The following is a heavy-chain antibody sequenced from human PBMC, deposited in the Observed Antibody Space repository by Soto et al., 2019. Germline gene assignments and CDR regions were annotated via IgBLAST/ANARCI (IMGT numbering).Heavy chain of an antibody. D-gene: IGHD3-16*01. J-gene: IGHJ6*03. V-gene: IGHV3-23*01. Sequence: DVQLLESGGGLAQRGGSLRLSCAASGFSFSTYGMTCVRHAPGKGLEWVSYGGIVGSTYYADSVKGRFTISRDNSKNTLYLPINSLRAEDTAVYYFVKFRGRAYHYYYIDVWGNGTTVTVSS. CDR2: GGIVGST. CDR3: VKFRGRAYHYYYIDV. CDR1: GFSFSTYG.